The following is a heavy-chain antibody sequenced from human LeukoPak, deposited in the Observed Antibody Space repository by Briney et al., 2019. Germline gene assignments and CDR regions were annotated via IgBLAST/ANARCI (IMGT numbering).Heavy chain of an antibody. J-gene: IGHJ6*03. Sequence: GGYLRLSCAASGFTFSSYWMHWVRQAQGKGLVWVSRINTDGRSTSYADSVKGRFTISRDNAKNTLYLQMNSLRAEDTAVYYCALVPPGTTEGYMDVWGKGTTVTVSS. CDR3: ALVPPGTTEGYMDV. V-gene: IGHV3-74*01. D-gene: IGHD4-17*01. CDR2: INTDGRST. CDR1: GFTFSSYW.